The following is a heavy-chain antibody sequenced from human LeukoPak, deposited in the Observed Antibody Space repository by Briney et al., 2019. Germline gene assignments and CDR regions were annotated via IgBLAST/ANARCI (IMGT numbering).Heavy chain of an antibody. CDR1: GGSISSGDYY. CDR2: ICYTGST. V-gene: IGHV4-30-4*08. J-gene: IGHJ3*02. Sequence: SETLSLTCTVSGGSISSGDYYWSWIRQPPGKGLEWIGYICYTGSTYYNPSLKSRVTISVDTSKNQFSLKLSSVTAADTAVYYCARAPTTTRGAFDIWGQGTMVTVSS. CDR3: ARAPTTTRGAFDI. D-gene: IGHD4-17*01.